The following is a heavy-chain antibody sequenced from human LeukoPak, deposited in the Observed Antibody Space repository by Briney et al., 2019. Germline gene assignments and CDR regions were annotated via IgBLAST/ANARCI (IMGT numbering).Heavy chain of an antibody. CDR2: IYSGGST. CDR1: GFTVSSNY. V-gene: IGHV3-53*01. J-gene: IGHJ6*04. D-gene: IGHD2-15*01. Sequence: GGSLRLSCAASGFTVSSNYMSWVRQAPGKGLEWVSLIYSGGSTYYADSVKGRFTISRDNSKSTLYLQMNSLRAEDTAVYYCARDVVVAAIYYGMDVWGKGTTVTVSS. CDR3: ARDVVVAAIYYGMDV.